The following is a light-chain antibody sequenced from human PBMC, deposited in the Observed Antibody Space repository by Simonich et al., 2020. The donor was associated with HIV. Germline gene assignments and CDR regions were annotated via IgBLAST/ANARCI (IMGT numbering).Light chain of an antibody. J-gene: IGLJ2*01. CDR3: SSYTSSSTVV. CDR2: DVS. V-gene: IGLV2-14*03. CDR1: SRDVGGYNY. Sequence: QSALTQPASVSGSPGQSITISCTGTSRDVGGYNYVSWYQQHPGKAPKLMLYDVSKRPSGGPDRFSGSKSGNTASLTISVLQAEDEADYYCSSYTSSSTVVFGGGTKLTVL.